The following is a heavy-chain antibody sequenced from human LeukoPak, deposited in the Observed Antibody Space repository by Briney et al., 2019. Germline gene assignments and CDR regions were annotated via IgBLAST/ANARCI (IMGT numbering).Heavy chain of an antibody. J-gene: IGHJ6*03. CDR3: ARDPNMVYYYMDV. V-gene: IGHV1-69*06. CDR2: IIPIFGTA. CDR1: GGTFSSYA. Sequence: SVKVSCKASGGTFSSYAISWVRQAPGQGLEWMGGIIPIFGTANYAQKFQGRVTITADKSTSTAYMELSSLRSEDTAVYYCARDPNMVYYYMDVWGKGTTVTVSS. D-gene: IGHD2-8*01.